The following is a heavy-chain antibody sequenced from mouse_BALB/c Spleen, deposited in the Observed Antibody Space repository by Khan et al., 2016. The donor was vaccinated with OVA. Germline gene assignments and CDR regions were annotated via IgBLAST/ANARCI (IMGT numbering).Heavy chain of an antibody. CDR2: IRYSGST. J-gene: IGHJ4*01. V-gene: IGHV3-2*02. CDR3: ARGNYYGYAMDY. D-gene: IGHD1-1*01. CDR1: GYSITSNYA. Sequence: EVQLQESGPGLVKPSQSLSLTCTVTGYSITSNYAWNWIRQFPGNQLEWMGYIRYSGSTNSNPSHQSRISITRDTSKNQFFLQLNSVTTEDTATYYCARGNYYGYAMDYWGQGTSITVSS.